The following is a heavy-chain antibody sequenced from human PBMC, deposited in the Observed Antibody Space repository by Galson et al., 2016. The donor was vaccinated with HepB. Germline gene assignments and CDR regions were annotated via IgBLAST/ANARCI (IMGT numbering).Heavy chain of an antibody. CDR3: AGHTAMGFDY. J-gene: IGHJ4*02. CDR2: IFHSGST. D-gene: IGHD5-18*01. V-gene: IGHV4-31*03. CDR1: GGSITTGGYY. Sequence: TLSLTCTVSGGSITTGGYYWSWIRQHPGKGLEWIGHIFHSGSTYYKPSFKSRVTISVDTSKNQFSLRLSSVTAADTAVYYCAGHTAMGFDYWGQGTLVTVSS.